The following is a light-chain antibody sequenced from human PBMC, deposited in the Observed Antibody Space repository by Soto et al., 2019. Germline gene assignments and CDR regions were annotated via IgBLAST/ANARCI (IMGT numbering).Light chain of an antibody. CDR2: DVN. J-gene: IGLJ2*01. CDR1: SSDVGGSNY. V-gene: IGLV2-14*01. Sequence: QPVLTQPASVSRSPGQSITISCTGTSSDVGGSNYVSWYQQHPGKAPKLMIYDVNNRPSGISNRFSGSKSGNTASLTISGLQAEDEADYYCSSYRSGSTLVFGGGTKLTVL. CDR3: SSYRSGSTLV.